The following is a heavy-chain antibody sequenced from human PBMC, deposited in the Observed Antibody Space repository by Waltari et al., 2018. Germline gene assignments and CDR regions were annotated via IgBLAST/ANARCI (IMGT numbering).Heavy chain of an antibody. CDR1: RFIFSNFA. Sequence: EVYLLESGGDLVLPGGSLRLSCAASRFIFSNFAMTWVRADPGTGLEWVSSIRGISDKTYDADSVKGRFTISRDNSKNTLYLQINSLRADDTAVYYCAKGRGNKLDFIDGFDIWGQGTMVTVSP. J-gene: IGHJ3*02. CDR3: AKGRGNKLDFIDGFDI. D-gene: IGHD3-3*01. V-gene: IGHV3-23*01. CDR2: IRGISDKT.